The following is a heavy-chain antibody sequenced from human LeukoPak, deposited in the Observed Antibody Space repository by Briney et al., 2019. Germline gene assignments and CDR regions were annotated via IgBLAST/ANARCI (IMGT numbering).Heavy chain of an antibody. CDR2: INPSDSDT. CDR3: ARQGGSSFRLNA. Sequence: GESLKISCEGSGYSFTNYWIAWVRQLPGEGLEWMAIINPSDSDTRFSPSFRGQVTISADKSISTAYLQWGSLKASDTAMYYCARQGGSSFRLNAWAQGKMVTVS. J-gene: IGHJ3*01. D-gene: IGHD3-16*01. V-gene: IGHV5-51*01. CDR1: GYSFTNYW.